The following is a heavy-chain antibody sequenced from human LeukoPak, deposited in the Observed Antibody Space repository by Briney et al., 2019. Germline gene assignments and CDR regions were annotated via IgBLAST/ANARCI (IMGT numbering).Heavy chain of an antibody. D-gene: IGHD3-10*01. CDR1: GGSFSDFS. CDR2: IIPLSGTT. Sequence: SVKVSCKASGGSFSDFSIAWLRQAPGQGLQWMGGIIPLSGTTNHAQNFPVRVTIIADKSTTTVYMELSSLRSEDTAVYYCARGMIGTMVRGVMVYWGQGTLVTVSS. V-gene: IGHV1-69*06. J-gene: IGHJ4*02. CDR3: ARGMIGTMVRGVMVY.